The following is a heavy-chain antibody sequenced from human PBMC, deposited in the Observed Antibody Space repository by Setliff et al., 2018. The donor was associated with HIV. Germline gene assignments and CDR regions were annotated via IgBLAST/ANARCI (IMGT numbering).Heavy chain of an antibody. CDR2: IIPSLGTA. Sequence: ASVKVSCKAVGYTFSGYYLHWVRQAPGQGLEWMGGIIPSLGTANYAQRFQGRVTFTADASTSTVYMELSSLTSEDTAVYYCVIGSAARPFDYWGQGTLVTVSS. D-gene: IGHD6-6*01. J-gene: IGHJ4*02. CDR1: GYTFSGYY. CDR3: VIGSAARPFDY. V-gene: IGHV1-69*13.